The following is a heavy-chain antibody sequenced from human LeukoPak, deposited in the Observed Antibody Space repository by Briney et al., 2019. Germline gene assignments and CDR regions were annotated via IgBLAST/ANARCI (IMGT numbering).Heavy chain of an antibody. V-gene: IGHV4-39*01. CDR3: ARLSTAAAGY. D-gene: IGHD6-13*01. CDR2: IYYSGNT. Sequence: SETLSLTCTVSGVSISSSNSYWGWIRQPPGKGLEWIGSIYYSGNTYYNASLKSQVSISIDTSKNQFSLKLTSVTAADTAVYYCARLSTAAAGYWGQGTLVTVSS. CDR1: GVSISSSNSY. J-gene: IGHJ4*02.